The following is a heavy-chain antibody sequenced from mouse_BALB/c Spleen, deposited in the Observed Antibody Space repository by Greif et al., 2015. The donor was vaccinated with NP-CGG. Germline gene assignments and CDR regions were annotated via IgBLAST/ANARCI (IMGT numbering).Heavy chain of an antibody. V-gene: IGHV1-9*01. CDR1: GYTISSYW. Sequence: VQLQQSGAELMKPGASVKISCKATGYTISSYWIEGVKQRPGHGLEWIGEILPGSGSTNYNEKFKGKAAFTADTSANAAFVHLSGMTSEDSAVCYCARSHYDFDVDYWGQGTALSVSS. CDR3: ARSHYDFDVDY. J-gene: IGHJ2*01. D-gene: IGHD2-4*01. CDR2: ILPGSGST.